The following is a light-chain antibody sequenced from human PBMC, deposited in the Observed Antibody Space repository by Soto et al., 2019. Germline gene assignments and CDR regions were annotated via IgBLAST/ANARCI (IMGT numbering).Light chain of an antibody. J-gene: IGKJ2*01. CDR1: QSVSRDY. Sequence: EVVLTQSPDTLSLSPGERATLSCRASQSVSRDYLVWYQQKPGQAPRLLIYGASSRATGIPDRFSGSGSGTDFTLTISRLEPEDFAVYCCQHYGTSPYTFGQGTKVDIK. CDR3: QHYGTSPYT. CDR2: GAS. V-gene: IGKV3-20*01.